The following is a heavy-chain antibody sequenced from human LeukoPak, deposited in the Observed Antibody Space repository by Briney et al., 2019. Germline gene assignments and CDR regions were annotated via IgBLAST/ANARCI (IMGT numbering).Heavy chain of an antibody. J-gene: IGHJ4*02. CDR3: ARNFRSGSLDY. V-gene: IGHV3-33*01. CDR2: IWYDGSNK. Sequence: VGSLRLSCAASGFTFSTYGMHWVRQAPGKGLEWVAVIWYDGSNKYYADSVKGRFTISRDNSKNTLYLQMNSLRAEDTAVYYCARNFRSGSLDYWGQGTLVTVSS. D-gene: IGHD3-10*01. CDR1: GFTFSTYG.